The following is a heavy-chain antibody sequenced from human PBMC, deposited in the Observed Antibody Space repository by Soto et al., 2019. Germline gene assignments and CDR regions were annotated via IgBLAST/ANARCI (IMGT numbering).Heavy chain of an antibody. CDR2: INPSSGGT. CDR3: ARDPNDFWSGYLN. Sequence: ASVKVSCKASGYAFTGYWMHWVRQAPGQGLEWMGWINPSSGGTAYAQKFQGRVTMTRDTSISTFYMELISLRSDDTAVYYCARDPNDFWSGYLNWGQGTLVTVSS. CDR1: GYAFTGYW. V-gene: IGHV1-2*02. J-gene: IGHJ4*02. D-gene: IGHD3-3*01.